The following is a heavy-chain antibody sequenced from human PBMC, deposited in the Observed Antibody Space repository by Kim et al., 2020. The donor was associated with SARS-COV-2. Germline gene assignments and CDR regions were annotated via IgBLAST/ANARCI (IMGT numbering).Heavy chain of an antibody. J-gene: IGHJ4*02. D-gene: IGHD3-10*01. CDR2: INAGNGNT. Sequence: ASVKVSCKASGYTFTSYAMHWVRQAPGQRLEWMGWINAGNGNTKYSQKFQGRVTITRDTSASTAYMELSSLRSEDTAVYYCARVVWFQYYFDYWGQGTLVTVSS. CDR3: ARVVWFQYYFDY. CDR1: GYTFTSYA. V-gene: IGHV1-3*01.